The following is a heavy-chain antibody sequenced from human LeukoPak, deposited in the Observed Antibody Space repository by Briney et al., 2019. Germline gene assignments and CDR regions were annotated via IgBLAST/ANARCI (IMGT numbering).Heavy chain of an antibody. CDR3: ARDPGIAAAGDY. Sequence: ASVKVSCKASGYTFTIYGISWVRRAPGQGLEWMGWISACNGNTNYAQKFQGRVTITADKSTSTAYMELSSLRSEDTAVYYCARDPGIAAAGDYWGQGTLVTVSS. CDR1: GYTFTIYG. CDR2: ISACNGNT. J-gene: IGHJ4*02. V-gene: IGHV1-18*01. D-gene: IGHD6-13*01.